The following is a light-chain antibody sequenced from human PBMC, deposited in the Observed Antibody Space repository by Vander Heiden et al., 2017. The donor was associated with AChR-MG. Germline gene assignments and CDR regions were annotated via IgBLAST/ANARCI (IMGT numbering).Light chain of an antibody. J-gene: IGKJ1*01. Sequence: EIVMTQSPATLSVSPGERATLSCRASQSVSSALAWYQQKPGQAPRLLISGASTRATGIPDRISGSGSGTELTLTINSLQSEDFAVYYCQQYNKWPQTFGQGTKVEIK. CDR1: QSVSSA. CDR2: GAS. CDR3: QQYNKWPQT. V-gene: IGKV3-15*01.